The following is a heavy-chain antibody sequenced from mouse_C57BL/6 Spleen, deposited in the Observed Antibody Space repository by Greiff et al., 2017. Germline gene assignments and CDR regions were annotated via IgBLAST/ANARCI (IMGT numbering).Heavy chain of an antibody. CDR2: IYPRSGNT. CDR3: ASITTVVATEYFDY. Sequence: VQRVESGAELARPGASVKLSCKASGYTFTSYGISWVKQRTGQGLEWIGEIYPRSGNTYYNEKFKGKATLTADKSSSTAYMELRSLTSEDSAVYFCASITTVVATEYFDYWGQGTTLTVSS. V-gene: IGHV1-81*01. CDR1: GYTFTSYG. J-gene: IGHJ2*01. D-gene: IGHD1-1*01.